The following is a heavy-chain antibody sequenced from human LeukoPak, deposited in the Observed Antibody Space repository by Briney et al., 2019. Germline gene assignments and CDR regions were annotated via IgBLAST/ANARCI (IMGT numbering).Heavy chain of an antibody. CDR3: ARALSSTRTLDV. V-gene: IGHV4-34*01. Sequence: SETLSLTCAVYGGSFSGYYWSWIRQPPGKGLEWIGEINHSGSTNYNPSLKSRVNISVDTSKNQFSLKLSSVTAADTAVYYCARALSSTRTLDVRGKGTTVTVSS. CDR1: GGSFSGYY. CDR2: INHSGST. J-gene: IGHJ6*04. D-gene: IGHD2-2*01.